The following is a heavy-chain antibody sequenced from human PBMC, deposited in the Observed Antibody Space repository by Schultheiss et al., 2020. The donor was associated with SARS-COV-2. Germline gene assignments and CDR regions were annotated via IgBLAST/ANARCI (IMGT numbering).Heavy chain of an antibody. J-gene: IGHJ4*02. CDR2: ISGYNGYT. CDR3: AKYRGWYARPPLLFDY. V-gene: IGHV1-18*01. D-gene: IGHD6-19*01. CDR1: GGTFSSYA. Sequence: ASVKVSCKASGGTFSSYAISWVRQAPGQGLEWMGWISGYNGYTDYAQKFQGRITMTTDTSTSTAYMELRSLTSDDTAMYYCAKYRGWYARPPLLFDYWGQGILVTVSS.